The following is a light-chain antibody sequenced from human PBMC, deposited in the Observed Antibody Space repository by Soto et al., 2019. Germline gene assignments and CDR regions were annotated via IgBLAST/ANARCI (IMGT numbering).Light chain of an antibody. CDR2: DDS. V-gene: IGLV3-21*02. CDR1: YIGSES. CDR3: QVWDSGSDHYV. J-gene: IGLJ1*01. Sequence: SYELTQPPSVSVAPGQTARLTCGGNYIGSESVHWYQQKPGQAPLLVVYDDSDRPSGIPERVSGSKSGNTATLTISRVEAGDEADYYCQVWDSGSDHYVFGTGTKLTVL.